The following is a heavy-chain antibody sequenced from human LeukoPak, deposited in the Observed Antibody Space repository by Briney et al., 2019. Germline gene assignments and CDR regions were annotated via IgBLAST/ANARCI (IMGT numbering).Heavy chain of an antibody. V-gene: IGHV3-48*01. J-gene: IGHJ6*03. CDR3: ARGHYYYYIDV. CDR2: ISGTGNTI. Sequence: PGGSLRLSCAASGFTFSSYSMNWVRQAPGKELEWISYISGTGNTIYYADSVKGRFTISRDNAKNSLYLQMNSLTAEDTAVYYCARGHYYYYIDVWGKGTTVTVSS. CDR1: GFTFSSYS.